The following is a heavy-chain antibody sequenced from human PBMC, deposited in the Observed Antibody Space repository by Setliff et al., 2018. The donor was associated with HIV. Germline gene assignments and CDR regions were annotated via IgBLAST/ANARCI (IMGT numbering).Heavy chain of an antibody. CDR2: ISPDIGDT. J-gene: IGHJ3*02. D-gene: IGHD3-9*01. CDR3: AREYDVLTGYYISAFDI. Sequence: ASVKVSCKASGYTFNDNYIHWVRQAPGQGLEWMGRISPDIGDTNYAQMFHGRVTMTRDTSISTAYLELNRLRSDDTAVYYCAREYDVLTGYYISAFDIWGQGTMVTVSS. CDR1: GYTFNDNY. V-gene: IGHV1-2*06.